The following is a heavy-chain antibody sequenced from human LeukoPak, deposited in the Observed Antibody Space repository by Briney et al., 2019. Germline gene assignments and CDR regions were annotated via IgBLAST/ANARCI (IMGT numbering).Heavy chain of an antibody. CDR2: INPNSGGT. J-gene: IGHJ4*02. CDR3: ARGDYVVVVAATYDY. CDR1: GYTFTGYY. V-gene: IGHV1-2*02. Sequence: ASVKVSCKASGYTFTGYYMHWVRQAPGQGLEWMGWINPNSGGTNYAQKFQGRVTMTGDTSISTAYMELSRLRSDDTAVYYCARGDYVVVVAATYDYWGQGTLVTVSS. D-gene: IGHD2-15*01.